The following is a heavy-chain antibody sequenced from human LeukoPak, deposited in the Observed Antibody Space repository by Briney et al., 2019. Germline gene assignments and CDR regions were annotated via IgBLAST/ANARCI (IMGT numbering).Heavy chain of an antibody. CDR3: ARLLTYRAPHYYYYMDV. J-gene: IGHJ6*03. V-gene: IGHV5-51*01. CDR2: IYPGDSDT. CDR1: GYSFTSYW. Sequence: GESLKISCKGSGYSFTSYWIGWVRQMPGKGLEWMGIIYPGDSDTRYSPSFQGQVTISADKSISTAYLQWSSLKASDTAMYYCARLLTYRAPHYYYYMDVWGKGTTVTV. D-gene: IGHD2-21*02.